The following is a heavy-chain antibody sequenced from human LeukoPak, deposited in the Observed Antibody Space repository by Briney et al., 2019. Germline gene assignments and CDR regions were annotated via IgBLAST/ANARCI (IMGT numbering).Heavy chain of an antibody. CDR3: AKDISRLLWFGELSAFDY. J-gene: IGHJ4*02. Sequence: GGSLRLSCAASGFTFSSYGMSWVRQAPGKGLEWVSAISGSGGSTYYADSVKGRFTISRDNSKNTLYLQMNSLRAEDTAVYYCAKDISRLLWFGELSAFDYWGQGTLVTVPS. D-gene: IGHD3-10*01. CDR1: GFTFSSYG. CDR2: ISGSGGST. V-gene: IGHV3-23*01.